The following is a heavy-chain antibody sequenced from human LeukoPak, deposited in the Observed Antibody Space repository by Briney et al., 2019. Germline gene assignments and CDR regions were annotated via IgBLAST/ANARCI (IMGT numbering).Heavy chain of an antibody. CDR1: GGSISSYY. Sequence: IPSETLSLTCTVSGGSISSYYWSWIRQPPGKGLEWIGYIYHSGSTNYNPSLKSRVTISIDTSKTQFSLKLSSVTAADTAVYYCARVLDYDFWGGYYRWFDPWGQGILVTVSS. D-gene: IGHD3-3*01. V-gene: IGHV4-59*01. J-gene: IGHJ5*02. CDR2: IYHSGST. CDR3: ARVLDYDFWGGYYRWFDP.